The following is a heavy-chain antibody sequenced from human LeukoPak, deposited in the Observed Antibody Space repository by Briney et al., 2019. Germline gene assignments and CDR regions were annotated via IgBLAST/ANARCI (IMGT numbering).Heavy chain of an antibody. CDR1: GGSIGSSSYY. CDR3: ARTTEGYAGGPGYSYYYYMDV. Sequence: SETLSLTCTVSGGSIGSSSYYWGWIRQPPGKGLEWIGSIYYSGSTYYNPSLKSRATISVDTSKNQVSLKLRSVTAADTAVYYCARTTEGYAGGPGYSYYYYMDVWGKGTTVTISS. V-gene: IGHV4-39*07. CDR2: IYYSGST. D-gene: IGHD5-12*01. J-gene: IGHJ6*03.